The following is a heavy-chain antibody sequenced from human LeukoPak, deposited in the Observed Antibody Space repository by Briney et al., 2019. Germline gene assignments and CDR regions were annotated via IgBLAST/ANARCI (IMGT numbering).Heavy chain of an antibody. Sequence: PSETLSLTCTVSGGSVSSSSYYWGWIRQPPGKGLEWIGSIYYSGSTYYSPSLKSRVTISVDTSKNQFSLKLSSVTAADTAVYYCARRIMITFGGVIAQDYWGQGTLVTVSS. D-gene: IGHD3-16*02. CDR3: ARRIMITFGGVIAQDY. J-gene: IGHJ4*02. V-gene: IGHV4-39*01. CDR1: GGSVSSSSYY. CDR2: IYYSGST.